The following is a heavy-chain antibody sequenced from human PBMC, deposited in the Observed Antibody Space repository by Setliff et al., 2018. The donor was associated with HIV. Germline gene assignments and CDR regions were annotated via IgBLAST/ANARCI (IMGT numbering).Heavy chain of an antibody. CDR3: AGVWEGWFHYYYYYYMDV. CDR2: ISSSGNTI. D-gene: IGHD6-19*01. V-gene: IGHV3-48*03. Sequence: PGGSLRLSCVASGFSINNYDMNWVRQAPGRGLEWISHISSSGNTIYYADSVRGRFTISRDNAKNSLYLQMIGLRAEDTAVYYCAGVWEGWFHYYYYYYMDVWGKGTTVTVSS. J-gene: IGHJ6*03. CDR1: GFSINNYD.